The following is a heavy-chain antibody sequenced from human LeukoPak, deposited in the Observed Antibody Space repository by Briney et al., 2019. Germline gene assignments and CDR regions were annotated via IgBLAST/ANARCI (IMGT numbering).Heavy chain of an antibody. CDR3: ARAHHGLAY. CDR1: GGSFSGYY. Sequence: SETLSLTCAVYGGSFSGYYWSWIRQPPGKGLEWIGEINHSGSTNYNPSLKSRVTISVDTSKNQFSLKLSSVTAADTAVYYCARAHHGLAYWGQGTLVTVSS. J-gene: IGHJ4*02. V-gene: IGHV4-34*01. CDR2: INHSGST. D-gene: IGHD3-9*01.